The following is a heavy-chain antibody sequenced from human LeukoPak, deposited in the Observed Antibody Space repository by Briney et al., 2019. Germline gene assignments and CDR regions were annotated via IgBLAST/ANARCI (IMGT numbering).Heavy chain of an antibody. Sequence: SETLSLTCTVSGGSISSYYWSWIRQPAGKGLEWIGRIYTSGSTNYNPSLKSRVTRSVDTSKNQFSLKLSSVTAADTAVYYCARAGLGYCSGGSCSSAPLDAFDIWGQGTMVTVSS. CDR3: ARAGLGYCSGGSCSSAPLDAFDI. CDR1: GGSISSYY. CDR2: IYTSGST. D-gene: IGHD2-15*01. J-gene: IGHJ3*02. V-gene: IGHV4-4*07.